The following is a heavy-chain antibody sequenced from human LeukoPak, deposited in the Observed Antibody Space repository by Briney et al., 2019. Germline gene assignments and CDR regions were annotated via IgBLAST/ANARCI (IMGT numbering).Heavy chain of an antibody. CDR2: ISVSGNT. CDR3: ARDIGISSGYLFDY. V-gene: IGHV3-23*01. CDR1: GFTLSSYA. J-gene: IGHJ4*02. D-gene: IGHD3-22*01. Sequence: GGSLRLSCAASGFTLSSYAMSWVRQGPGKGLEWVSAISVSGNTYHADSVKGRFTISRDNAKNSLYLQMNSLRAEDTAVYYCARDIGISSGYLFDYWGQGTLVTVSS.